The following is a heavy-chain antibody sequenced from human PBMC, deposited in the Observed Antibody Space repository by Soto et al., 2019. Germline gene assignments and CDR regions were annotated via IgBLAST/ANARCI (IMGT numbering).Heavy chain of an antibody. V-gene: IGHV3-9*01. CDR2: ISWNSGSV. Sequence: PGGSLRLSSAASGFTFAYYAMHWVRHSPGQGLEWVSGISWNSGSVGYTDSVKGRFTISRDNAKNSLYLQMNGLRPEDTALYYCGRDSYSGSYYSSWFDPWGQGTLVTVSS. CDR1: GFTFAYYA. D-gene: IGHD1-26*01. CDR3: GRDSYSGSYYSSWFDP. J-gene: IGHJ5*02.